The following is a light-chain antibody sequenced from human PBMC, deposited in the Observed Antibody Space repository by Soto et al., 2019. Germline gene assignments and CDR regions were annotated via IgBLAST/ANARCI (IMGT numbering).Light chain of an antibody. CDR2: GAS. CDR1: QTVRSYY. CDR3: QHYSNSLAWT. J-gene: IGKJ2*02. Sequence: EIVLTQSPGTLSLSPGDRATLSCRASQTVRSYYVAWYQQKPGQPPRVLIYGASNRATGVPYRFSGSGSGTDFTLTISRLEPEDFAVYYCQHYSNSLAWTFGQGTKVEIK. V-gene: IGKV3-20*01.